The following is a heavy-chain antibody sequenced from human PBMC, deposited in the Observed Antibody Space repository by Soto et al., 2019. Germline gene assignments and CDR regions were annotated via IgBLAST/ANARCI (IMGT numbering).Heavy chain of an antibody. Sequence: WASVKVSCKASGYTFTSYGISWVRQAPGQGLEWMGWISAYNGNTNYAQKLQGRVTMTTDTSTSTAYMELRSLRSDDTAVYYCARDGFITIFGVAMGVWFDPWGQGTLVTVSS. CDR1: GYTFTSYG. V-gene: IGHV1-18*04. D-gene: IGHD3-3*01. CDR3: ARDGFITIFGVAMGVWFDP. J-gene: IGHJ5*02. CDR2: ISAYNGNT.